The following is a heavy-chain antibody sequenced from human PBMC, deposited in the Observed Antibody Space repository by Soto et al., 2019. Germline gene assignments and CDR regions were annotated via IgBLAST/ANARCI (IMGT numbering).Heavy chain of an antibody. CDR3: ARGPLTGLHPYSSWFDP. CDR2: ISAYNGNT. V-gene: IGHV1-18*01. J-gene: IGHJ5*02. D-gene: IGHD3-9*01. Sequence: ASVKVSCKASGYTFTSYGISWVRQAPGQGLEWMGWISAYNGNTNYAQKLQGRVTMTTDTSTSTAYMELRSLRSDDTAVYYCARGPLTGLHPYSSWFDPWGQGTLVTVSS. CDR1: GYTFTSYG.